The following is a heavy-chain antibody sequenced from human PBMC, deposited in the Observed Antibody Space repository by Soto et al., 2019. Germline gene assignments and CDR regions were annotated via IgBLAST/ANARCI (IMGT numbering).Heavy chain of an antibody. CDR3: AGQYGRGYCSSSSCHDPDY. D-gene: IGHD2-2*01. CDR2: ISSDGSKK. Sequence: QVQLVESGGGVVQPGTSLRLSCAASGFTFSRHAMHWVRQAPGKGLEWVAFISSDGSKKYSADSVKGRFTISRDSSKNTLYLQMNSLRAEDTAVYYCAGQYGRGYCSSSSCHDPDYWGQGTLVTVSS. J-gene: IGHJ4*02. CDR1: GFTFSRHA. V-gene: IGHV3-30-3*01.